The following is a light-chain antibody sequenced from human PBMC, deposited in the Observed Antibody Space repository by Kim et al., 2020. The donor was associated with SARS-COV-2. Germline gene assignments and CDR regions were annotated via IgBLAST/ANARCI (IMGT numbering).Light chain of an antibody. V-gene: IGKV3-15*01. CDR3: QQSYDWPPLT. CDR2: DAT. J-gene: IGKJ1*01. Sequence: VSPGERATLSCRASQTINNKLVWYQQKPGQAPRLLIYDATTRATGVPARFIGSGSETDFTLTISSLQSEDFAVYYCQQSYDWPPLTFGQGTKLEI. CDR1: QTINNK.